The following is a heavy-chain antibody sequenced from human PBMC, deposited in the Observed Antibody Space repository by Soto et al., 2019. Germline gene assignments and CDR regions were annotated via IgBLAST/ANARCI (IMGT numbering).Heavy chain of an antibody. D-gene: IGHD2-21*02. V-gene: IGHV1-18*01. CDR3: AREMGGGNSDAFDI. Sequence: ASVEVSCKASGYTFTSYGISWVRQAPGQGLEWMGWISAYNGNTNYAQKLQGRVTMTTDTSTSTAYMELRSLRSDDTAVYYCAREMGGGNSDAFDIWGQGTMVTVSS. CDR2: ISAYNGNT. J-gene: IGHJ3*02. CDR1: GYTFTSYG.